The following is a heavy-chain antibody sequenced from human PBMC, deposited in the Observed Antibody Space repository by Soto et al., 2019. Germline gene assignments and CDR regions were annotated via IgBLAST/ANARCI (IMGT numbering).Heavy chain of an antibody. V-gene: IGHV4-59*01. CDR3: ARDESYDSSGYYRY. CDR2: IYYSGST. J-gene: IGHJ4*02. CDR1: GGPISSYY. D-gene: IGHD3-22*01. Sequence: SETLSLTCTVSGGPISSYYWSWIRQPPGKGLEWIGYIYYSGSTNYNPSLKSRVTISVDTSKNQFSLKLSSVTAADTAVYYCARDESYDSSGYYRYWGQGTLVTSPQ.